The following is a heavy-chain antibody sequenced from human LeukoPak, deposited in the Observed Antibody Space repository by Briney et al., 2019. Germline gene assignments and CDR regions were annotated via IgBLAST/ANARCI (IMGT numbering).Heavy chain of an antibody. D-gene: IGHD5/OR15-5a*01. J-gene: IGHJ4*02. Sequence: SETLSLTCAVYGGSFSGYYWGWIRQPPGKGLEWIGSMYHSGDTYYNPSLKSRVTISVDTSKNQFSLKLSSVTAADTAIYYCAGQYTVYDPFDQWGQGTLVTVSS. CDR2: MYHSGDT. CDR3: AGQYTVYDPFDQ. V-gene: IGHV4-38-2*01. CDR1: GGSFSGYY.